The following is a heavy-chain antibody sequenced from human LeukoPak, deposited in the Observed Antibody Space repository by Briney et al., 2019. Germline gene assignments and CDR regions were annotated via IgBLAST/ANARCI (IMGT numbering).Heavy chain of an antibody. Sequence: GGSLRLSCAASGFTFSSYAMSWVRQAPGKGLEWVSAISGSGGSTYYADSVKGRFTISRDNSKNTLYLQMNSLRAEDTAVYYCAKGEGQRYYDYVWGSYRPYYFDYWGQGTLVTVSS. CDR2: ISGSGGST. D-gene: IGHD3-16*02. V-gene: IGHV3-23*01. CDR3: AKGEGQRYYDYVWGSYRPYYFDY. CDR1: GFTFSSYA. J-gene: IGHJ4*02.